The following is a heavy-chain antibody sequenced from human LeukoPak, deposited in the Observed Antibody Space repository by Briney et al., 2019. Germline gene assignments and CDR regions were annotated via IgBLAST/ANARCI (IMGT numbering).Heavy chain of an antibody. CDR2: MDPTGSQK. CDR1: QFTFNGSW. V-gene: IGHV3-7*01. Sequence: PGGSLRLSCADSQFTFNGSWMNXVRXAPGXXLEWVANMDPTGSQKRYVDSVRGRXXXSKDNPGASLYLDMHSLRAEDTAIYYCAIWTSGNYWGQGTLVTVSS. D-gene: IGHD1-1*01. J-gene: IGHJ4*02. CDR3: AIWTSGNY.